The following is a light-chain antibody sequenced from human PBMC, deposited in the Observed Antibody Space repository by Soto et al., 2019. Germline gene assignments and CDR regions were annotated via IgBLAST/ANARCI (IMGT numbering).Light chain of an antibody. V-gene: IGKV1-39*01. J-gene: IGKJ2*01. CDR2: AAS. Sequence: DLQMTQSPSSLSASVGDRVTITCRASQNTRRYLNWYQQKPGKAPELLISAASSLQSGVPSRFSGSGSGTDFTLTISSLQPAESATYYCQQSYSTPYTFGRGTNLEIK. CDR3: QQSYSTPYT. CDR1: QNTRRY.